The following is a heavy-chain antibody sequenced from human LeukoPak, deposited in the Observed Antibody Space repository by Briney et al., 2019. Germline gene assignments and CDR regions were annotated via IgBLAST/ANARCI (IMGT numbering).Heavy chain of an antibody. CDR3: ARTKRGYSYGYYPGGYYYGMDV. V-gene: IGHV4-34*01. CDR1: GGSFSGYY. J-gene: IGHJ6*02. Sequence: SETLSLTCAVYGGSFSGYYWSWIRQPPGKGLEWIGEINHSGSTNYNPSLKSRVTISVDTSKNQFSLKLSSVTAADTAVYYCARTKRGYSYGYYPGGYYYGMDVWGQGTTVTVSS. D-gene: IGHD5-18*01. CDR2: INHSGST.